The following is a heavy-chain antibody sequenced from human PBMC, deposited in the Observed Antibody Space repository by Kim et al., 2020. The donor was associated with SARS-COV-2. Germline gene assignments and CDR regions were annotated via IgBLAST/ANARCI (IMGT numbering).Heavy chain of an antibody. D-gene: IGHD3-10*01. Sequence: GGSLRLSCAASGFTFSSYVMSWVRQAPGKGLEWVAAISDNGDNTYYADSVKGRFTISRDNSKNTLYLQMNSLRAEDTAVYYCAKDRVVRGLIIMDPGGDYWGQGTLVTVSS. V-gene: IGHV3-23*01. CDR2: ISDNGDNT. J-gene: IGHJ4*02. CDR3: AKDRVVRGLIIMDPGGDY. CDR1: GFTFSSYV.